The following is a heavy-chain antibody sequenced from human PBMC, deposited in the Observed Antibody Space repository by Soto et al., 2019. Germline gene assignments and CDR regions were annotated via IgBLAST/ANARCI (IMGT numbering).Heavy chain of an antibody. CDR2: INHSGSP. CDR3: ATANWSHHYFDP. J-gene: IGHJ5*02. Sequence: QVRLQQWGTGLLKSSETLSLTCAVYGGSFSGYYWSWLRQPPGKGLEWIGEINHSGSPNYNPSLTRRVTISVDTSKNQFSLKMTSVTAADTAVYYCATANWSHHYFDPWGQGTLVTVSS. D-gene: IGHD1-1*01. V-gene: IGHV4-34*01. CDR1: GGSFSGYY.